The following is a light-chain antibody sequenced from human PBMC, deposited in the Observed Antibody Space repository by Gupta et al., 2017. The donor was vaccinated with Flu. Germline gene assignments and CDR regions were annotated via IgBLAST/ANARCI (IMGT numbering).Light chain of an antibody. CDR1: TGTVTSGHY. Sequence: AVVTQEPSLTVSPGGTVTLTCGSSTGTVTSGHYPYWFQQKPGQAPRTLFYDTSNKPSWTPARFSGSLLGGKAALTVSGAQPEDEDDYYCLLYYSGVRVFGGGTKLTVL. V-gene: IGLV7-46*01. CDR3: LLYYSGVRV. J-gene: IGLJ2*01. CDR2: DTS.